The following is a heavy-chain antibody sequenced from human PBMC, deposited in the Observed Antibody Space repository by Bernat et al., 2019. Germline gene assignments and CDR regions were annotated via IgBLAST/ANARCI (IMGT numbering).Heavy chain of an antibody. D-gene: IGHD6-6*01. J-gene: IGHJ4*02. CDR1: GYTFTGYY. V-gene: IGHV1-2*04. CDR2: INPNSGGT. CDR3: ASGERTIAAPAVPFDS. Sequence: QVQLVQSGAEVKKPGASVKVSCKASGYTFTGYYMHWVRQAPGQGLEWMGWINPNSGGTNYAQKSQGWVTMTRDTSNSTAYMERSRLRSDDTAVYYCASGERTIAAPAVPFDSWGQGTLVTVSS.